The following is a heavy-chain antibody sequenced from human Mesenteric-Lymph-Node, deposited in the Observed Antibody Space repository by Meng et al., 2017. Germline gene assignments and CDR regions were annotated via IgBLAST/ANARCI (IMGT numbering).Heavy chain of an antibody. D-gene: IGHD1-1*01. CDR1: GGSMSSGDYF. V-gene: IGHV4-30-4*01. J-gene: IGHJ4*02. Sequence: QVQLQESGPGLVKPSQTLSLTCTVSGGSMSSGDYFWNWIRQPPGKGLEWIGEVYHRGDTNYNPSLKSRVVISVDRSKNQFSLNLSSVTAADTAVYYCGRDQGRQLINHWGQGTLVTVSS. CDR3: GRDQGRQLINH. CDR2: VYHRGDT.